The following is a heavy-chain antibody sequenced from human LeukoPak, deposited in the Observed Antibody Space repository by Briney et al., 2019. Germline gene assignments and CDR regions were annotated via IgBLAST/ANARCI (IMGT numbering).Heavy chain of an antibody. V-gene: IGHV4-38-2*01. CDR1: GYSISSGYY. J-gene: IGHJ6*03. CDR2: IYHSGST. Sequence: PSETLSLTCAVSGYSISSGYYWGWIRQPPGKGLEWIGSIYHSGSTYYNPSLKSRVTISVDTSKNQFSLKLSSVSAADTAVYYCERASTPYYYMDVWGKGTTVIVSS. CDR3: ERASTPYYYMDV. D-gene: IGHD2-2*01.